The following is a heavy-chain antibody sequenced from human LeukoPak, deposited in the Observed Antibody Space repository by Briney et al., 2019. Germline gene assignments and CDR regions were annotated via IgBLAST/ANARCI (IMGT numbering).Heavy chain of an antibody. CDR1: GGSFSGYY. J-gene: IGHJ3*02. V-gene: IGHV4-34*01. CDR3: ARQLDAFDI. CDR2: INHSGST. Sequence: SETLSLTCAVYGGSFSGYYWSWIRQPPGKGLEWVGEINHSGSTNYNPSLKSRVTISVDTSKNQFFLKLSSVTAADTAVYYCARQLDAFDIWGQGTMVTVSS. D-gene: IGHD2-2*01.